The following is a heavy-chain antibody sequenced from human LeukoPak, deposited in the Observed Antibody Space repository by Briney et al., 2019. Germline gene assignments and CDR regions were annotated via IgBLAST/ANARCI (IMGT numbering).Heavy chain of an antibody. Sequence: GGSLRLSCAASGFTFSSYEMNWVRQAPGKGLEWVSYISSSGSTIYYADSVKGRFTISRDNSKDTVSLQMHSLRAEDTATYYCAKDDGWLYYNDWGQGTLVTVSS. CDR1: GFTFSSYE. J-gene: IGHJ4*02. V-gene: IGHV3-48*03. CDR3: AKDDGWLYYND. CDR2: ISSSGSTI. D-gene: IGHD3-10*01.